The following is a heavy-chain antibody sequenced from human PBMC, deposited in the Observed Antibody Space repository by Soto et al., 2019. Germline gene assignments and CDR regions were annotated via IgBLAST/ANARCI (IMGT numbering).Heavy chain of an antibody. D-gene: IGHD5-12*01. CDR1: GFTFSSYS. CDR3: ARDLGYSGYDPFDY. CDR2: ISSSSSTI. J-gene: IGHJ4*02. Sequence: GGSLRLSCAASGFTFSSYSMNWVRQAPGKGLEWVSYISSSSSTIYYADSVKGRFTISRDNAKNSLYLQMNSLRAEDTAVYYCARDLGYSGYDPFDYWGQGTLVTVSS. V-gene: IGHV3-48*01.